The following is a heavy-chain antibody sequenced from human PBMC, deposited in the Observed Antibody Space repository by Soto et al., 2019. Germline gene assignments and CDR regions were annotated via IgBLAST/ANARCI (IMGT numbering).Heavy chain of an antibody. Sequence: QVQLVQSGADMKKPGASVKVSCKASGYTFTNHDINWVRQVPGQGLEWMGWMIPDGGRTRYAQKFQGRVSLTRNTSSSTAYMELTSLKSEDSAVYYCARGDQFGFGVDFWGQGTLVTVSS. V-gene: IGHV1-8*01. CDR2: MIPDGGRT. D-gene: IGHD3-10*01. J-gene: IGHJ4*02. CDR1: GYTFTNHD. CDR3: ARGDQFGFGVDF.